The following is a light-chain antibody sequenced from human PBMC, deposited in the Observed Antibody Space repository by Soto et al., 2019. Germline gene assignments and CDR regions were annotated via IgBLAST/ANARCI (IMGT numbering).Light chain of an antibody. J-gene: IGKJ4*01. Sequence: EIVMTQSPATLSVSPGERVTLSCRASQSVSVNLAWYQQKPGQAPRLLMYGASSRATGFPARFSGSGSGTEFTLTISSLQSEDFAVYYCQQYNNWLFTFGGGTRVEIK. V-gene: IGKV3-15*01. CDR2: GAS. CDR3: QQYNNWLFT. CDR1: QSVSVN.